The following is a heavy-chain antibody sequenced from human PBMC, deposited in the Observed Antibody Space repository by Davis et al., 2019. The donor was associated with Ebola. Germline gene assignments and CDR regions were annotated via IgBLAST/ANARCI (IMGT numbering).Heavy chain of an antibody. J-gene: IGHJ4*02. Sequence: PGGSLRLSCAASGFTFSSYAMSWVRQAPGKGLEWVSSISSSSSYIYYADSVKGRFTISRDNAKNSLYLQMNSLRAEDTAVYYCARGEGYYYDSSDWTGWGQGTLVTVSS. V-gene: IGHV3-21*01. CDR1: GFTFSSYA. CDR3: ARGEGYYYDSSDWTG. CDR2: ISSSSSYI. D-gene: IGHD3-22*01.